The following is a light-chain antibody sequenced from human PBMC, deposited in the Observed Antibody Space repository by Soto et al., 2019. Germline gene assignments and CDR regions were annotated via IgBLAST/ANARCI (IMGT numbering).Light chain of an antibody. V-gene: IGLV2-23*01. J-gene: IGLJ2*01. CDR3: CSYAGSSTVV. Sequence: QSALTQPASVSGSPGQSITISCTGTSSDVGSYNLVSWYQQHPGKAPKLMIYEGSKRPSGVSNRFSGSKSGNTASLTSSGLQDEDEADYYCCSYAGSSTVVFGGGTQLTVL. CDR1: SSDVGSYNL. CDR2: EGS.